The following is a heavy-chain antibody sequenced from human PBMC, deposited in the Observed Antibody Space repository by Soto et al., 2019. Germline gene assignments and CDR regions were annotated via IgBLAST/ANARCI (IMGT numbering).Heavy chain of an antibody. J-gene: IGHJ3*02. CDR1: GGTFSRYA. V-gene: IGHV1-69*13. CDR3: AREVGAHDAFDI. CDR2: IIPIFGTA. Sequence: ASVKVACKASGGTFSRYAISWVRQAPGQGLEWMGGIIPIFGTANYAQKFQGRVTITADESTSTAYMELSSLRSEDTAVYYCAREVGAHDAFDIWGQGTMVTVSS. D-gene: IGHD1-26*01.